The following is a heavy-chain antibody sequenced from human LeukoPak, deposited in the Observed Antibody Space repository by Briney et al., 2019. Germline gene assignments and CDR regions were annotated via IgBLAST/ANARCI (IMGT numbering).Heavy chain of an antibody. CDR2: IYSGGST. CDR3: ASYDSSGYYHY. J-gene: IGHJ4*02. D-gene: IGHD3-22*01. V-gene: IGHV3-53*01. CDR1: GFTVSSNY. Sequence: PGGSLRLSCEASGFTVSSNYMSWVRQAPGKGLEWVSVIYSGGSTYYADSVKGRFTISRDNSKNTLYLQMNSLRAEDTAVYYCASYDSSGYYHYWGQGTLVTVSS.